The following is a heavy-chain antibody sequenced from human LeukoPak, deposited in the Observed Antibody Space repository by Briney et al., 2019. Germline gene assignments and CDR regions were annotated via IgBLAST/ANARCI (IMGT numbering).Heavy chain of an antibody. V-gene: IGHV3-13*04. CDR1: GFTFSPYD. CDR3: ARGGSEDGMDV. J-gene: IGHJ6*02. D-gene: IGHD1-14*01. Sequence: PGGSLRLSCAASGFTFSPYDMHWVRQATGKGLEWVSAIGAAGDTYYPGPVQGRFTISRENAKNSLYLQMNSLRAGDTAVYYCARGGSEDGMDVWGQGTTVTVSS. CDR2: IGAAGDT.